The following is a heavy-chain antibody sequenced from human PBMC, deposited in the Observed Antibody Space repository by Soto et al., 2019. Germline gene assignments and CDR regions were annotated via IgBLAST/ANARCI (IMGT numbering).Heavy chain of an antibody. CDR1: GFTFSSYA. CDR2: ISYDGSNK. Sequence: QVQLVESGGGVVQPGRSLRLSCAASGFTFSSYAMHWVRQAPGKGLEWVAVISYDGSNKYYADSVKGRFTISRDNSKNTLYVQMNSLRAEDTAVYYCARGEMATSPFDYWGQGTLVTVSS. CDR3: ARGEMATSPFDY. V-gene: IGHV3-30-3*01. D-gene: IGHD5-12*01. J-gene: IGHJ4*02.